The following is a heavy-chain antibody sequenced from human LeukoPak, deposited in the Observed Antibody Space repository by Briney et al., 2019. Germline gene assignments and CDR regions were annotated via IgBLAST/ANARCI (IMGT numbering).Heavy chain of an antibody. Sequence: GGSLTLSCAASGFTFSSYAMSWVRQAPGKGLEWVSAISGSGGSTYYAASVKGRFTISRDNSKNTLYLQMNSLRAEDTAVYYCAKDTRRQLLLPPFDYWGQGTLVTVSS. V-gene: IGHV3-23*01. CDR3: AKDTRRQLLLPPFDY. J-gene: IGHJ4*02. CDR1: GFTFSSYA. D-gene: IGHD2-2*01. CDR2: ISGSGGST.